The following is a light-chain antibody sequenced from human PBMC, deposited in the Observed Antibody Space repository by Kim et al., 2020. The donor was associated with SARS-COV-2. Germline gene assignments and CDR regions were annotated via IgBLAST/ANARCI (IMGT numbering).Light chain of an antibody. CDR3: SSYTSSSTLV. V-gene: IGLV2-14*03. CDR1: SSDVGVYNY. Sequence: GQSITIPCTGTSSDVGVYNYVSWYQQHPGKAPKLIIYDVSNRPSGVSNRFSGSKSGNAASLTISGLQAEDEADYYCSSYTSSSTLVFGRGTQLTVL. CDR2: DVS. J-gene: IGLJ2*01.